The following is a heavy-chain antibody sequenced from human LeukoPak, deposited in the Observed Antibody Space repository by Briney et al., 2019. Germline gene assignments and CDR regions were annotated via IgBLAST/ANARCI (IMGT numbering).Heavy chain of an antibody. CDR2: ISAYNGNT. Sequence: GASVKVSCKASGYTFTSYGISWVRQAPGQGLEWMGWISAYNGNTNYAQKLQGRVTMTTDTSTSTAYMELRSLRSDDTAVYSCAREYCSSPSCRALDYWGQGTLVTVSS. V-gene: IGHV1-18*01. CDR1: GYTFTSYG. D-gene: IGHD2-2*01. CDR3: AREYCSSPSCRALDY. J-gene: IGHJ4*02.